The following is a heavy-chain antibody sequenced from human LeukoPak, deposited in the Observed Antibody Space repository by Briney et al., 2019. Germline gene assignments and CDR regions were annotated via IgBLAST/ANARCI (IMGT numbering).Heavy chain of an antibody. CDR2: IRSRANTYAT. D-gene: IGHD5-18*01. CDR3: AKERYSYGSDY. V-gene: IGHV3-73*01. J-gene: IGHJ4*02. CDR1: GFTFSGSA. Sequence: GGSLRLSCAASGFTFSGSAIHWVRQASGKGLEWVGRIRSRANTYATAYAASVKGRFTISRDDSKNTAYLQMNSLRAEDTAVYYCAKERYSYGSDYWGQGTLVTVSS.